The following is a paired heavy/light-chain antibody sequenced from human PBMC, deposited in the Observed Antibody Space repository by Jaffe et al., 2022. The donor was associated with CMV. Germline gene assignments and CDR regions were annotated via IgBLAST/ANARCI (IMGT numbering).Light chain of an antibody. CDR1: NFDIGNNF. V-gene: IGLV1-51*02. Sequence: QSVLTQPPSMSAAPGQKVTISCFGNNFDIGNNFVSWYHRLPGTAPKLLIYENNKRPSDIPDRFSGSKSGTSATLDITGLQTGDEADYFCATWHSSLNAWVFGGGTKLTVL. CDR2: ENN. CDR3: ATWHSSLNAWV. J-gene: IGLJ2*01.
Heavy chain of an antibody. J-gene: IGHJ6*03. CDR3: VKGAGGNWGYYYYYMDV. V-gene: IGHV3-64D*06. CDR1: GFTFSTHA. D-gene: IGHD3-16*01. CDR2: ISYNGGST. Sequence: EVQLVESGGGLVQPGGSLRLSCSASGFTFSTHAIHWVRQAPGKGLEYVSAISYNGGSTYYADSVKGRFTISRDNSKSTVYLHMSSLRREDTAVYYCVKGAGGNWGYYYYYMDVWGKGTTVTVSS.